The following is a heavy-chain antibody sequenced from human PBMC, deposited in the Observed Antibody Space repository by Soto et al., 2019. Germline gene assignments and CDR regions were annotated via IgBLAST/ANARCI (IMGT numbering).Heavy chain of an antibody. J-gene: IGHJ4*02. V-gene: IGHV3-30-3*01. Sequence: GGSLRLSCAASGFTFSSYAMHWVRQAPGKGLEWVAVISYDGSNKYYADSVKGRFTISRDNSKNTLYLQMNSLRAEDTAVYYCARESGYRYYFDYWGQGTPVTVSS. CDR2: ISYDGSNK. D-gene: IGHD3-16*02. CDR1: GFTFSSYA. CDR3: ARESGYRYYFDY.